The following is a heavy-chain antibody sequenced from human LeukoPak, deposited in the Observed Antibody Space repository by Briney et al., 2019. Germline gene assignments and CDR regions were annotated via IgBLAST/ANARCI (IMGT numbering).Heavy chain of an antibody. D-gene: IGHD3-10*01. CDR1: GGSISSYY. V-gene: IGHV4-59*01. Sequence: PSETLSLTCTVSGGSISSYYWSWIRQPPGKGLEWTGYIYYSGSTNYNPSLKSRVTISVDTSKNQFSLKLSSVTAADTAVYYCARSRYGSGSYSFDYWGQGTLVTVSS. CDR3: ARSRYGSGSYSFDY. CDR2: IYYSGST. J-gene: IGHJ4*02.